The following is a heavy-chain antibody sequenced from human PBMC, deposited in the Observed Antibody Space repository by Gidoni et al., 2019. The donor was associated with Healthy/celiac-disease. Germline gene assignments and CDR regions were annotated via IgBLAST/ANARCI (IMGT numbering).Heavy chain of an antibody. V-gene: IGHV4-34*01. CDR3: ARGTRYYYYGMDV. CDR1: GGSVSGYS. CDR2: INHSGST. Sequence: QVQLQQWGAGLLKPSETLSLTCAVYGGSVSGYSWSWIRQPPGKGLEWIGEINHSGSTNYNPSLKSRVTISVDTSKNQFSLKLSSVTAADTAVYYCARGTRYYYYGMDVWGQGTTVTVSS. J-gene: IGHJ6*02.